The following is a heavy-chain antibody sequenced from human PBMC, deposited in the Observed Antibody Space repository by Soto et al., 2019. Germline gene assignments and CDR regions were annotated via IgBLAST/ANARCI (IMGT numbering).Heavy chain of an antibody. CDR1: GCSFTSYW. J-gene: IGHJ5*02. D-gene: IGHD6-19*01. CDR3: ARLDSSSGTMPDNWFDP. CDR2: IYPGDSDT. Sequence: PGESLKISCKGSGCSFTSYWIGWVRQMPGKGLEWMGIIYPGDSDTRYSPSFQGQVTISADKSISTAYLQWSSLKASDTAMYYCARLDSSSGTMPDNWFDPWGQGTLVTVSS. V-gene: IGHV5-51*01.